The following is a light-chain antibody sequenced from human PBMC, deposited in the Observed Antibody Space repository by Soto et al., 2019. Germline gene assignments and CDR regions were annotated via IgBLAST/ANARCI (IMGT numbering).Light chain of an antibody. CDR2: DAS. V-gene: IGKV3-11*01. CDR3: QQRSSWSWT. J-gene: IGKJ1*01. Sequence: ENVLTQSPATLSLSPGERATLSCRASQSVSTYLAWYQQKPGQTPRLLIYDASTRATGIPARFSGSGSGTDFTLTISSLEPEDSAVYYCQQRSSWSWTFGQGTKVEIK. CDR1: QSVSTY.